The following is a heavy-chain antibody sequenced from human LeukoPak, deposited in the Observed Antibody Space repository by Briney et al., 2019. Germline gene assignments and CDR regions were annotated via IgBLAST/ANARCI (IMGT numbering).Heavy chain of an antibody. CDR2: INHSGST. CDR3: ARDRVNYCSSTSCKSYYFDY. J-gene: IGHJ4*02. CDR1: GGSFSGYY. V-gene: IGHV4-34*01. D-gene: IGHD2-2*01. Sequence: SETLSLTCAVYGGSFSGYYWSWIRQPPGKGLEWIGEINHSGSTNYNPSLKSRVTMSVDTSKNQFSLKLSSVTAADTAVYYCARDRVNYCSSTSCKSYYFDYWGQGTLVTVSS.